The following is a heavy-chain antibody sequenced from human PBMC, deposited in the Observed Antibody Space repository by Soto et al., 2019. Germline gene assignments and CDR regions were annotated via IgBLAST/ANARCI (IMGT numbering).Heavy chain of an antibody. J-gene: IGHJ6*02. CDR3: AKGQSDSGSYYIPLAYGMDV. CDR1: GFTFSTYA. V-gene: IGHV3-23*01. D-gene: IGHD1-26*01. Sequence: EVQLLESGGGLVQPGGSLRLSCAASGFTFSTYAMSWVRQAPGKGLEWVSAISLGGSYTYYADSVKGRFTISRDNSKNRLYLQMNSLRAEDTAVYYCAKGQSDSGSYYIPLAYGMDVWGRGTTVTVSS. CDR2: ISLGGSYT.